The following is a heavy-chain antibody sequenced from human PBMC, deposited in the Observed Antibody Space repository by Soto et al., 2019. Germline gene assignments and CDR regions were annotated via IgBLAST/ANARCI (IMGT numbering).Heavy chain of an antibody. V-gene: IGHV1-18*01. Sequence: ASVKVSCKTFGYTFTSYGIGWARRAPGQGLEWMGWINTYNGNTNYAQNLQGRVTLTTDTSTSTAYMELRSLRSNDTAIYYCAMVDVYVTPSPQDVWGQGTTVTAP. CDR3: AMVDVYVTPSPQDV. D-gene: IGHD3-16*01. CDR1: GYTFTSYG. J-gene: IGHJ6*02. CDR2: INTYNGNT.